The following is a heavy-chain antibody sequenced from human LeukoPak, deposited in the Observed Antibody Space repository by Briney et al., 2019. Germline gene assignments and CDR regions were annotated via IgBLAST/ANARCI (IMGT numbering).Heavy chain of an antibody. CDR3: AKDLRDFWSGLYYYYGMDV. D-gene: IGHD3-3*01. V-gene: IGHV3-30*18. CDR2: ISYDGSNK. Sequence: GRSLRLSCAASGFTFSSYGMPWVRQAPGKGLEWVAVISYDGSNKYYADSVKGRFTISRDNSKNTLYLQMNSLRAEDTAVYYCAKDLRDFWSGLYYYYGMDVWGQGTTVTVSS. J-gene: IGHJ6*02. CDR1: GFTFSSYG.